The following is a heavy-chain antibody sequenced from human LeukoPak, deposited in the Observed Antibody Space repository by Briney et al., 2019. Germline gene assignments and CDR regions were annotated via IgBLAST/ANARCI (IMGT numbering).Heavy chain of an antibody. Sequence: GGSLRLSCAASGFTFSSSGMHWVRQAPGKGLEWVAVILYNGSNKYYADSVKGRFTISRDNAKNSLYLQMNSLRAEDTAVYYCARHTMYYYDSSGFAPSYYYYGMDVWGQGTTVTVSS. CDR1: GFTFSSSG. CDR3: ARHTMYYYDSSGFAPSYYYYGMDV. D-gene: IGHD3-22*01. CDR2: ILYNGSNK. J-gene: IGHJ6*02. V-gene: IGHV3-33*03.